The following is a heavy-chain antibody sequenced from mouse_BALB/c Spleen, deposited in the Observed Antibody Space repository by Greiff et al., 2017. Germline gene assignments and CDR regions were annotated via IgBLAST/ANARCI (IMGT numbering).Heavy chain of an antibody. V-gene: IGHV1-80*01. J-gene: IGHJ4*01. CDR1: GYAFSSYW. CDR3: ASDYYGSEAMDY. Sequence: QVQLQQSGAELVRPGSSVKISCKASGYAFSSYWMNWVKQRPGQGLEWIGQIYPGDGDTNYNGKFKGKATLTADKSSSTAYMQLSSLTSEDSAVYFCASDYYGSEAMDYWGQGTSVTVSS. CDR2: IYPGDGDT. D-gene: IGHD1-1*01.